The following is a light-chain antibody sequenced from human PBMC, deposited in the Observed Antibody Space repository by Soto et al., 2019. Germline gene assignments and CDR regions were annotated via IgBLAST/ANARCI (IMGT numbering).Light chain of an antibody. CDR3: QQAASFPIT. CDR1: QSISSW. CDR2: DAS. J-gene: IGKJ5*01. V-gene: IGKV1-5*01. Sequence: DIQMTQSPCTLSASVGDRVTITCRASQSISSWLAWYQQKPGKAPKLLIYDASSLESGVPSRFSGSGSGTDFTLTINSLQPEDFATYYCQQAASFPITLGQGTRLEIK.